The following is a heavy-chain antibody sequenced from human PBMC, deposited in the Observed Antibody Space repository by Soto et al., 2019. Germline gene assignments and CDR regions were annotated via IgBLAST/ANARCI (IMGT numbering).Heavy chain of an antibody. CDR3: AREWRNYYDSSGYYDY. Sequence: GGSLRLSCAASGFTFSSYGMHWVRQAPGKGLEWVAVIWYDGSNKYYADSVKGRFTISRDNSKNTLYLQMNSLRAEATAVYYCAREWRNYYDSSGYYDYWGQGTLVTVSS. D-gene: IGHD3-22*01. CDR1: GFTFSSYG. CDR2: IWYDGSNK. J-gene: IGHJ4*02. V-gene: IGHV3-33*01.